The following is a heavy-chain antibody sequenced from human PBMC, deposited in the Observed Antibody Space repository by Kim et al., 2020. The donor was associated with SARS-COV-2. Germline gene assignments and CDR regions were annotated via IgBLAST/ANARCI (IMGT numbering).Heavy chain of an antibody. CDR2: ISGSGGNT. V-gene: IGHV3-23*01. CDR3: AKPHYYLDCSGMSAGDH. Sequence: GGSLRLSCAASGFSFTDYAMTWVRQAPGKGLEWVSDISGSGGNTYYADSVKGRFTISRDNSKNTLFLQMNSLRVEDTAVYFCAKPHYYLDCSGMSAGDHWGQGTLVTVSS. CDR1: GFSFTDYA. D-gene: IGHD3-22*01. J-gene: IGHJ4*02.